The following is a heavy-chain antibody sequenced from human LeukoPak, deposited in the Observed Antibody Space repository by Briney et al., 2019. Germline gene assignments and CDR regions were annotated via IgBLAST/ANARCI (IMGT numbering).Heavy chain of an antibody. CDR2: ISSSSSYI. CDR3: ARDSGVGPCLFCSGFDI. Sequence: GGSLRLSCAASGFIFSRNSMNWVRQAPGKGLEWVSSISSSSSYIYYADSVKGRFTISRDNAKNSLYLQMNSLRAEDTAVYYCARDSGVGPCLFCSGFDIWGQGTMVTVSS. V-gene: IGHV3-21*01. CDR1: GFIFSRNS. D-gene: IGHD2-15*01. J-gene: IGHJ3*02.